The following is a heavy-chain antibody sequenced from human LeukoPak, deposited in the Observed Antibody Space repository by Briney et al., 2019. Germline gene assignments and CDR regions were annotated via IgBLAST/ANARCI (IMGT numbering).Heavy chain of an antibody. J-gene: IGHJ4*02. CDR2: IYYSGST. D-gene: IGHD6-13*01. CDR1: GGSISSYY. CDR3: ARDRIAAAGTGEFDY. Sequence: SETLSLTCTVSGGSISSYYWSWIRQPPGKGLEWIGYIYYSGSTNYNPSLKSRVTISVDTSKNQFSLKLSSVTAADTAVYYCARDRIAAAGTGEFDYWGQGTLVTISS. V-gene: IGHV4-59*01.